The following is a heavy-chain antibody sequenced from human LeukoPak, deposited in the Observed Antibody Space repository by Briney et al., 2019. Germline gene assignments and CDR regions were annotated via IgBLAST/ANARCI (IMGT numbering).Heavy chain of an antibody. CDR2: INPDGSRT. J-gene: IGHJ3*02. D-gene: IGHD1-26*01. Sequence: GGSLRLSCEASGFTFSSYWMHWVRQAPGKGLVWVSRINPDGSRTDYADSVAGRFTISRDNAKNTLYLQMNSLRADDTAVYYCSWDHTGKEDIWGQGTMVTVSS. CDR1: GFTFSSYW. CDR3: SWDHTGKEDI. V-gene: IGHV3-74*01.